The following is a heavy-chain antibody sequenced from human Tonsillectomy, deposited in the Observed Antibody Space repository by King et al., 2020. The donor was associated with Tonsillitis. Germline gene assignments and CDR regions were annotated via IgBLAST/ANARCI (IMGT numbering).Heavy chain of an antibody. J-gene: IGHJ5*02. CDR1: GGSISSGGYY. V-gene: IGHV4-31*03. CDR2: IYYSGST. D-gene: IGHD3-3*01. CDR3: ARDTRDCGVVTRGIDP. Sequence: VQLQESGPGLVKPSQTLSLTCTVSGGSISSGGYYWSWIRQHPGKGLEWIGYIYYSGSTYYNPSLKSRVTISVDTSKNQFSLKLSSVTAADTAVYYCARDTRDCGVVTRGIDPWGQGTLVTVSS.